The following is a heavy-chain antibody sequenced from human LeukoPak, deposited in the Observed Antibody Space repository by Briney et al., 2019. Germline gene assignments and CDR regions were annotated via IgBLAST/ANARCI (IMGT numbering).Heavy chain of an antibody. Sequence: SVKVSCKAPGYTFTSYDINWVRQAPGQGLEWMGRIIPILGIANYAQKFQGRVTITADKSTSTAYMELSSLRSEDTAVYYCARAEMATSDFDYWGQGTLVTVSS. CDR2: IIPILGIA. CDR3: ARAEMATSDFDY. D-gene: IGHD5-12*01. J-gene: IGHJ4*02. CDR1: GYTFTSYD. V-gene: IGHV1-69*04.